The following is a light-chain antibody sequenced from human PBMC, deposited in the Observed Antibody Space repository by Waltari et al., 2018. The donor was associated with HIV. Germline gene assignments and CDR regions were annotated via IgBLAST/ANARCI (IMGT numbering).Light chain of an antibody. J-gene: IGKJ3*01. CDR1: HDKRNY. V-gene: IGKV1-33*01. Sequence: DIQMTQSPSSLSASVGDRVTITCQASHDKRNYLNWYQQKPGKAPKLLIYEASILESGVPSRFSGGGSGTHLTFAISSLQPEDFATYYCQQYEGLPLTFGPGTTLDI. CDR3: QQYEGLPLT. CDR2: EAS.